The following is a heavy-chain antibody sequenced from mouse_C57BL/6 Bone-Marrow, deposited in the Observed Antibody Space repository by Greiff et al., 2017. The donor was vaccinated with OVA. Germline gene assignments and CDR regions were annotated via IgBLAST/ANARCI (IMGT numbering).Heavy chain of an antibody. Sequence: VKLQQPGAELVRPGSSVKLSCKASGYTFTSYWMHWVKQRPIQGLEWIGNIDPSDSETHYNQKFKDKATLTVDKSSSTAYMQLSSLTSEDCAVYYCARSYGYDWGQGTLVTVSA. J-gene: IGHJ3*01. D-gene: IGHD2-2*01. V-gene: IGHV1-52*01. CDR3: ARSYGYD. CDR2: IDPSDSET. CDR1: GYTFTSYW.